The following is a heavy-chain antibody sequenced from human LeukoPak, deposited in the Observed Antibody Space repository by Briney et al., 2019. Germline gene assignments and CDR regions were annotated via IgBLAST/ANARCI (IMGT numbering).Heavy chain of an antibody. D-gene: IGHD3-9*01. J-gene: IGHJ6*02. V-gene: IGHV1-2*02. CDR3: ARDLGYFDWLLSSMDV. Sequence: ASVKVSCKAPGYTFTGYYMHWVRQAPGQGLEWMGWINPNSGGTNYAQKFQGRVTMTRDTSISTAYMELSRLRSDDTAVYYCARDLGYFDWLLSSMDVWGQGTTVTVSS. CDR1: GYTFTGYY. CDR2: INPNSGGT.